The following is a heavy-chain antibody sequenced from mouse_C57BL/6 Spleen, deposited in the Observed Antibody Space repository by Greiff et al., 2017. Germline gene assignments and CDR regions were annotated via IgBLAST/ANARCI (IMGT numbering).Heavy chain of an antibody. D-gene: IGHD4-1*01. J-gene: IGHJ1*03. CDR2: IWRGGST. CDR3: AVRTGTGYFDV. Sequence: VQVVESGPGLVQPSQSLSITCTVSGFSLTSYGVHWVRQSPGKGLEWLGVIWRGGSTDYNAAFMSRLSITKDNSKSQVFFKMNSLQADDTAICYGAVRTGTGYFDVWGTGTTVTVSS. V-gene: IGHV2-5*01. CDR1: GFSLTSYG.